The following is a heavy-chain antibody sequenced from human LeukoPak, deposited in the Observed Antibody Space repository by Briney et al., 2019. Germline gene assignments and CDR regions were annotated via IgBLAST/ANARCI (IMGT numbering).Heavy chain of an antibody. D-gene: IGHD5-24*01. CDR2: IYYYGST. Sequence: SETLSLTCSVSTYSISSAYYWGWIRQPPGKGLQWIGSIYYYGSTYYSPSLKSRVAISVDTSKNQFSLRLSSVTAADTAVYYCARVNRGLYFDYWGQGTLVTVSS. J-gene: IGHJ4*02. CDR1: TYSISSAYY. CDR3: ARVNRGLYFDY. V-gene: IGHV4-38-2*02.